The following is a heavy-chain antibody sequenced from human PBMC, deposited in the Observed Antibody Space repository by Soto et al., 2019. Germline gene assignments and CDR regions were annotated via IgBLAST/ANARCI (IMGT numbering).Heavy chain of an antibody. V-gene: IGHV4-39*01. D-gene: IGHD1-26*01. Sequence: QLQLQESGPGLVKPSETLSLTCTVSGGSISSSSYYWGWIRQSPGKGLEWIGNIYYSGSTYYNPSLMRXXPXSXXTSKNPSSLKLSSVTAADTAVYCCARRGGRSPVDYWGQGTLVTVSS. CDR1: GGSISSSSYY. J-gene: IGHJ4*02. CDR2: IYYSGST. CDR3: ARRGGRSPVDY.